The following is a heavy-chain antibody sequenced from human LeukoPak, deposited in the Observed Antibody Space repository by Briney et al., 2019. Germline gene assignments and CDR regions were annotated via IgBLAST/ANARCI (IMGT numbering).Heavy chain of an antibody. J-gene: IGHJ3*02. V-gene: IGHV3-21*01. D-gene: IGHD3-16*01. CDR1: GFTFSSYS. CDR2: ICSSSSYI. CDR3: ARTLGGSTGAFDI. Sequence: PGGTLRLSCAASGFTFSSYSMNWVCEAPREGLEWVSSICSSSSYIYYADSVKVRFTISRDNAKNSLYLQINSLRAEDTAVYYCARTLGGSTGAFDIWGQGTMVTVSS.